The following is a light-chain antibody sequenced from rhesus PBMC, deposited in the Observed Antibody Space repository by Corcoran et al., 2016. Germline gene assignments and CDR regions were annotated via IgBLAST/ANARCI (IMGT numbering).Light chain of an antibody. J-gene: IGKJ2*01. CDR2: KAS. CDR3: LQDSSSPYS. Sequence: DIQMTQSPSSLSASVGDKVTITCRASQCIRSWLAWYQQKPGKAPKLLIYKASSLQSWVPSRFSGSGSGTAFTLTISSLQPEDFATYYCLQDSSSPYSFGQGTKVEIK. CDR1: QCIRSW. V-gene: IGKV1-22*01.